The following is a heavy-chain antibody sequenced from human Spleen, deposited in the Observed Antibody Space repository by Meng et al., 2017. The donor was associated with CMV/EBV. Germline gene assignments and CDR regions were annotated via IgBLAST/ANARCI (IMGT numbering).Heavy chain of an antibody. D-gene: IGHD2-2*01. CDR2: IGRRRNNYAT. Sequence: GGSLRLSCAASGFTFSGSVMHWVRQASGKGLEWVGHIGRRRNNYATGYAASVKGRFSISRDDSKNTASLQMHSLKAEDTAMYYCARHIYQLPHNWFDPWGQGTLVTVSS. V-gene: IGHV3-73*01. CDR1: GFTFSGSV. J-gene: IGHJ5*02. CDR3: ARHIYQLPHNWFDP.